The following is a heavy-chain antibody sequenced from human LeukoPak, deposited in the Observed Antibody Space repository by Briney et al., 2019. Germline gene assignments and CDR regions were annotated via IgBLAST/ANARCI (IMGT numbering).Heavy chain of an antibody. V-gene: IGHV5-51*01. CDR2: IHPGDSDT. Sequence: GESLKICCKGSGYSFTSYWIGWVRQMPGKGLEYMGIIHPGDSDTRYSPSLQGQVTISVDRSSSTAYIQWSRLKASDTAMYYCATHPGGLQAGFDNWGQGTLVTVSS. D-gene: IGHD5-24*01. CDR1: GYSFTSYW. CDR3: ATHPGGLQAGFDN. J-gene: IGHJ4*02.